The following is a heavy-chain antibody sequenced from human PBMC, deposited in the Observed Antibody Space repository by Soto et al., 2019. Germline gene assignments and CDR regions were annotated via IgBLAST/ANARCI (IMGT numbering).Heavy chain of an antibody. Sequence: DVQLVESGGGLVQPGGSLRLSCAAPGFTFSRYSMNWVRQAPGKGLEWVAYISSGSSTIYYADSVKGRFTISRDNANSSLFLQMTSLRAEDTAVYYCARYYYGMDVWGQGTTVTVSS. V-gene: IGHV3-48*01. CDR3: ARYYYGMDV. CDR1: GFTFSRYS. CDR2: ISSGSSTI. J-gene: IGHJ6*02.